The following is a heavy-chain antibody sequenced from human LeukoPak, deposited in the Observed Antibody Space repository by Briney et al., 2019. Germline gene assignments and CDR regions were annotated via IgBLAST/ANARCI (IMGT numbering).Heavy chain of an antibody. CDR3: ARLYSSSLGRVFDY. CDR2: MYYSGTI. Sequence: SETLSLTCTVSGGSISSYYWSWIRQPPGKGLEWIGYMYYSGTINYNPSLKSRVTISVDTSKNQFSLKLSSVTAADTAMYYCARLYSSSLGRVFDYWGQGTLVTVSS. CDR1: GGSISSYY. D-gene: IGHD6-13*01. J-gene: IGHJ4*02. V-gene: IGHV4-59*01.